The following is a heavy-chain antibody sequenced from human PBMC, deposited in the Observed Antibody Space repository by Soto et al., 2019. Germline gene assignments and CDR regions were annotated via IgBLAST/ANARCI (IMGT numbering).Heavy chain of an antibody. V-gene: IGHV2-5*02. D-gene: IGHD5-18*01. J-gene: IGHJ3*02. CDR3: AHFYSYGLPSDAFDI. CDR1: GFSLSTSGVG. Sequence: SGPTLVKPTQTLTLTCTFSGFSLSTSGVGVGWIRQPPGKALEWLALIYWADDKRYSPSLKSRLTITKDTSKNQVFLTMTTMDPVDTASYYCAHFYSYGLPSDAFDIWGQGTMVTVSS. CDR2: IYWADDK.